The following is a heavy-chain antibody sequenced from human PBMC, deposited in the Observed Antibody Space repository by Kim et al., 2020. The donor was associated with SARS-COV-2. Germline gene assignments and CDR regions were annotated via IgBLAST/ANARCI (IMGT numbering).Heavy chain of an antibody. J-gene: IGHJ6*02. D-gene: IGHD2-2*01. CDR3: ARVYCSSTSCWGMDV. V-gene: IGHV3-21*01. Sequence: AESVTGRSTISRYNAKNSLYLERNSLRAEDTAVYYCARVYCSSTSCWGMDVWGQGTTVTVSS.